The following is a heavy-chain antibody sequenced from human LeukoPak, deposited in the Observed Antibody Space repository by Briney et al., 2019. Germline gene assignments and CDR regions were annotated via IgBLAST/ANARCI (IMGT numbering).Heavy chain of an antibody. CDR1: GYSISSGYY. CDR2: IYHSGST. D-gene: IGHD6-19*01. V-gene: IGHV4-38-2*02. J-gene: IGHJ4*02. CDR3: ARVTGWYGRGTFDY. Sequence: SETLSLTCTVSGYSISSGYYWGWIRQPPGKGLEWIGSIYHSGSTYYNPSLKSRVTISVDTSKNQFSLKLSSVTAADTAVYYCARVTGWYGRGTFDYWGQGTLVTVSS.